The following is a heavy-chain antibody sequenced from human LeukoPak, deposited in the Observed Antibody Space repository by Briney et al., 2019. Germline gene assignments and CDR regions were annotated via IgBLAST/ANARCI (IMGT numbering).Heavy chain of an antibody. D-gene: IGHD3-10*01. CDR3: AREGYYGSGSPPSLYFDY. CDR1: GFTFSSFW. Sequence: PGGSLRLSCAASGFTFSSFWMTWVRQAPGKGLEWVASMKEDGSFIYYVDSVKGRFTISRDNSRSTLYLQMNSLRPEDTAIYYCAREGYYGSGSPPSLYFDYWGQGTLVTVSS. V-gene: IGHV3-7*01. J-gene: IGHJ4*02. CDR2: MKEDGSFI.